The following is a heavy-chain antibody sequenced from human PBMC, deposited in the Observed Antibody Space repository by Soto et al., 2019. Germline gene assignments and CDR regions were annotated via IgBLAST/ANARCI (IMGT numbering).Heavy chain of an antibody. CDR2: ISGSGGST. V-gene: IGHV3-23*01. Sequence: EVQLLESGGGLVQPGGSLRLSCAASGFTFSSYAMSWVRQAPGKGLEWVSAISGSGGSTYYADSVKGRFTISRDNSKNTLYLQMNSLRAEDTAVYYWAKELINAAAGKRVFDYWGQGTLVTVSS. D-gene: IGHD6-13*01. CDR3: AKELINAAAGKRVFDY. J-gene: IGHJ4*02. CDR1: GFTFSSYA.